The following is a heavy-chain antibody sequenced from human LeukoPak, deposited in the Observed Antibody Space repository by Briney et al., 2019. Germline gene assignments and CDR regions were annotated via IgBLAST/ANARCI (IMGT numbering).Heavy chain of an antibody. CDR3: ASGGYGDYYFDY. V-gene: IGHV1-69*05. CDR2: IIPIFGTA. J-gene: IGHJ4*02. CDR1: GGTFSGYA. Sequence: SVKVSCKASGGTFSGYAISWVRQAPGQGLEWMGGIIPIFGTANYAQKFQGRVTITTDESTSTAYMELSSLRSEDTAVYYCASGGYGDYYFDYWGQGTLVTVSS. D-gene: IGHD4-17*01.